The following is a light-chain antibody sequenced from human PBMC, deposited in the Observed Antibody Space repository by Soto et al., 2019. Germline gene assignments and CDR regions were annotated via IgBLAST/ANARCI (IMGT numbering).Light chain of an antibody. CDR1: QSVSYY. V-gene: IGKV3-20*01. CDR2: DAS. Sequence: EIVLTQSPGTLSLSPWERATLSCRASQSVSYYLAWYQQKPGQAPRLLIYDASSRATGVPDRFSGSGSGTDFTLTISRLEPEDSAVYYCQQYGSSPTWTFGQGTKVDIK. J-gene: IGKJ1*01. CDR3: QQYGSSPTWT.